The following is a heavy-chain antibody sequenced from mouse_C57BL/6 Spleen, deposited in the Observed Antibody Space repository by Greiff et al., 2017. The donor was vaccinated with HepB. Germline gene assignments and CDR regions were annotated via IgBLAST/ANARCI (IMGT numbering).Heavy chain of an antibody. V-gene: IGHV1-15*01. CDR1: GYTFTDYE. CDR2: IDPETGGT. CDR3: TRHYYGSSFFDY. J-gene: IGHJ2*01. Sequence: VQLVESGAELVRPGASVTLSCKASGYTFTDYEMHWVKQTPVHGLEWIGAIDPETGGTAYNQKFKGKAILTADKSSSTAYMELRSLTSEDSAVYYCTRHYYGSSFFDYWGQGTTLTVSS. D-gene: IGHD1-1*01.